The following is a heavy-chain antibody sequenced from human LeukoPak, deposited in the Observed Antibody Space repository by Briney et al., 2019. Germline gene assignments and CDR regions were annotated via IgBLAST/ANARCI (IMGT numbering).Heavy chain of an antibody. V-gene: IGHV3-23*01. CDR3: ATRPGIAVAAPFDY. CDR2: ISGSGGST. D-gene: IGHD6-19*01. CDR1: GFTFSSYA. Sequence: GGSLRLSCAASGFTFSSYAMSWVRQAPGKGLEWVSSISGSGGSTDYAYSVRGRFTISRDNFKNTLNLQMNSLRAEDTAVYYCATRPGIAVAAPFDYWGQGTLVTVSS. J-gene: IGHJ4*02.